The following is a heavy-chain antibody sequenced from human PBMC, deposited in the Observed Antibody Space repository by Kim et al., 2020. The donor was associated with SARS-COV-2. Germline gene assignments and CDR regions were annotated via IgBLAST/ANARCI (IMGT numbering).Heavy chain of an antibody. D-gene: IGHD6-19*01. Sequence: GGSLRLSCAASGFIFSDYYMEWVRQAPVKGLEWIGRSRTKVNNYTTESAASVKGRFTISRDDSKSSLYLQMNSLKIEDTAVYYCVRASFGGAWYPGNFWG. CDR2: SRTKVNNYTT. V-gene: IGHV3-72*01. CDR1: GFIFSDYY. CDR3: VRASFGGAWYPGNF. J-gene: IGHJ2*01.